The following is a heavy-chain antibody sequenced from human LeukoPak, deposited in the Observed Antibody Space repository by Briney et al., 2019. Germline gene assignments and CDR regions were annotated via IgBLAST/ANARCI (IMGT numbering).Heavy chain of an antibody. J-gene: IGHJ4*02. D-gene: IGHD3-10*01. CDR3: ARQPNYYGSGSYFDY. CDR1: GGSISSSSHY. CDR2: VYYSGST. V-gene: IGHV4-39*01. Sequence: SETLSLTCTVSGGSISSSSHYWGWIRQPPGKGLEWIGSVYYSGSTYYNPSLKSRVTISVDTSKNQFSLKLSSVTAADTAVYYCARQPNYYGSGSYFDYWGQGTLVTVSS.